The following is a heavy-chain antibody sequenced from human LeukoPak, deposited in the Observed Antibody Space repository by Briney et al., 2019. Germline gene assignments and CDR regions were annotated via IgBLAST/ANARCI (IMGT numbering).Heavy chain of an antibody. V-gene: IGHV3-30-3*01. CDR3: ARDYYDSSGSIDY. CDR1: GFTFSSYA. Sequence: GGSLRLSCAASGFTFSSYAMHWVRQAPGKGLEWVAVISYDGSNKYYADSVKGRFTIPRDNSKNTLYLQMNSLRAEDTAVYYCARDYYDSSGSIDYWGQGTLVTVSS. CDR2: ISYDGSNK. J-gene: IGHJ4*02. D-gene: IGHD3-22*01.